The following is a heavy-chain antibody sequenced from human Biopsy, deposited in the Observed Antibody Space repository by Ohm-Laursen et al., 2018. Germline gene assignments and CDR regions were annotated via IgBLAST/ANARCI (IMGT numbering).Heavy chain of an antibody. J-gene: IGHJ6*02. CDR3: ARATNSTGWPYYYFYGMDV. CDR2: INYSGST. V-gene: IGHV4-59*01. CDR1: GGSISSGY. Sequence: TLSLTCTVSGGSISSGYWSWIRQTPGKGLEWIGYINYSGSTNYNPSLKSRVTISVDTSKNQFSLRLNSVTAADMAVYYCARATNSTGWPYYYFYGMDVWGQGTTVTVSS. D-gene: IGHD2/OR15-2a*01.